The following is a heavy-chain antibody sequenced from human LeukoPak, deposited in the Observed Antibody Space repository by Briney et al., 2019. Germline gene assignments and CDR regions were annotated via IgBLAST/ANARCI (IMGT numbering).Heavy chain of an antibody. CDR1: GFTFSSYS. J-gene: IGHJ5*02. V-gene: IGHV3-21*01. D-gene: IGHD3-10*01. CDR3: ARDRGLLWFGELYDP. CDR2: ISSSSSYI. Sequence: AGGSLRLSCAASGFTFSSYSMNWVRQAPGKGLEWVSSISSSSSYIYYADSVKGRFTISRDNANNSLYLQMNSLRAEDTAVYYCARDRGLLWFGELYDPWGQGTLVTVSS.